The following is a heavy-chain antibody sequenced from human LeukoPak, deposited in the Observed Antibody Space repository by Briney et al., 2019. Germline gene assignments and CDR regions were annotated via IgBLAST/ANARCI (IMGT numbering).Heavy chain of an antibody. CDR1: GFTFSSYW. J-gene: IGHJ4*02. Sequence: GGSLRLSCAASGFTFSSYWMSWVRQAPGKGLEWVANIKQGGSEKYYVDSVKGRFTISRDNAKNSLYLQMNSLRAEDTAVYYCAESIYGDYFDYWGQGTLVTVSS. CDR2: IKQGGSEK. D-gene: IGHD4-17*01. CDR3: AESIYGDYFDY. V-gene: IGHV3-7*03.